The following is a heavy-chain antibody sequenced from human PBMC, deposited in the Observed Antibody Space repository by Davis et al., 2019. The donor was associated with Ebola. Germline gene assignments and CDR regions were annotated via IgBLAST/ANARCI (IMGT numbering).Heavy chain of an antibody. CDR1: GFTFSSYA. Sequence: PGGSLRLSCAASGFTFSSYAMSWVRQAPGKGLEWVSAISGSGGSTYYADSVKGRFTISRDNSKNTLYLQMNSLRAEDTAVYYCASDTLEWPPRRSYYFDYWGQGTLVTVSS. CDR3: ASDTLEWPPRRSYYFDY. J-gene: IGHJ4*02. V-gene: IGHV3-23*01. CDR2: ISGSGGST. D-gene: IGHD3-3*01.